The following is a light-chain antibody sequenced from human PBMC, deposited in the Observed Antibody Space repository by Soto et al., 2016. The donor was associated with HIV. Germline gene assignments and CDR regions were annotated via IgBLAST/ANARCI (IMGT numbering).Light chain of an antibody. CDR2: KAS. CDR3: QQYNMWWA. Sequence: DIQMTQSPSTLSASVGDRVTITCRANKTINNWLAWYQQKPGKAPKLLIYKASVLASGVPSRFSGGGSRTEFTLTINSLQPDDFATYFCQQYNMWWAFGQGTKVEIK. J-gene: IGKJ1*01. CDR1: KTINNW. V-gene: IGKV1-5*03.